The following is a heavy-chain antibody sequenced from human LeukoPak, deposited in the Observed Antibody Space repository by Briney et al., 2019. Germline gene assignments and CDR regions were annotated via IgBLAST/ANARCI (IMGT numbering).Heavy chain of an antibody. CDR1: GGTFGYYA. V-gene: IGHV1-69*06. Sequence: GTSVKVSCKTSGGTFGYYAIGWVRQAPGHGLEWMGGLIPMFGTTNYAQKFQGRVTITADKPTSTAYMELSSLRSEDTAVYYCARGPSGSYDYWGQGTLVTVSS. CDR2: LIPMFGTT. J-gene: IGHJ4*02. CDR3: ARGPSGSYDY. D-gene: IGHD1-26*01.